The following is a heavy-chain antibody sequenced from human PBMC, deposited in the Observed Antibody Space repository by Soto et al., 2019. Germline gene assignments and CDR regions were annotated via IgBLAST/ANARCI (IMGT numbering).Heavy chain of an antibody. CDR1: GFTFSSYS. D-gene: IGHD2-2*01. V-gene: IGHV3-48*02. CDR3: AREGCSSTSCKPPYSSSTGRAFDI. CDR2: ISSSSSTI. J-gene: IGHJ3*02. Sequence: VSLRLSCAASGFTFSSYSMNWVRQAPGKGLEWVSYISSSSSTIYYADSVKGRFTISRDNAKNSLYLQMNSLRDEDTAVYYCAREGCSSTSCKPPYSSSTGRAFDIWGQGTMVTVSS.